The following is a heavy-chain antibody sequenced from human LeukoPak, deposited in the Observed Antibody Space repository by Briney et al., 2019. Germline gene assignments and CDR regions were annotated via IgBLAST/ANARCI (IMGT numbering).Heavy chain of an antibody. V-gene: IGHV3-49*04. D-gene: IGHD3-22*01. CDR2: IRSKAYGGTT. CDR1: GFAFGDYA. Sequence: GGSLRLSCTASGFAFGDYAMSWVRQAPGKGLEWVGFIRSKAYGGTTEYAASVKGRFTISRDDSKSIAYLQMNSLKTEDTAVYYCTRDFGGRDSSGYYIFDYWGQGTLVTVSS. J-gene: IGHJ4*02. CDR3: TRDFGGRDSSGYYIFDY.